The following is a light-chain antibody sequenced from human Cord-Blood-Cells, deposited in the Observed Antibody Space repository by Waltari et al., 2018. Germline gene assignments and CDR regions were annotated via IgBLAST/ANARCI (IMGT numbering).Light chain of an antibody. CDR3: QQYYSTPT. CDR2: WAS. V-gene: IGKV4-1*01. CDR1: QSVLYSSNNKNY. J-gene: IGKJ1*01. Sequence: DIVMTQSPDSLAVSLGERATINCKSSQSVLYSSNNKNYLAWYQQKPGQPPKLLMYWASTRESGVPDRFSCSGSGTDFTLTISSLQAEDVAVYYCQQYYSTPTFGQGTKVEIK.